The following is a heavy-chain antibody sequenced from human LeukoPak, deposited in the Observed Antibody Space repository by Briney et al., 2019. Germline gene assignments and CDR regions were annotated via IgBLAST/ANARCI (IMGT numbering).Heavy chain of an antibody. V-gene: IGHV1-2*06. J-gene: IGHJ4*02. CDR3: AGGNARSWYFVY. CDR1: GYTFSDYY. CDR2: VNPSSGIA. D-gene: IGHD6-13*01. Sequence: ASVKVSCKASGYTFSDYYMHWVRQAPGQGPEWMGRVNPSSGIANYAQRFQGRVTMTRDTSISTAYMELSGLTSDDTALYYCAGGNARSWYFVYWGQGTLVTVSS.